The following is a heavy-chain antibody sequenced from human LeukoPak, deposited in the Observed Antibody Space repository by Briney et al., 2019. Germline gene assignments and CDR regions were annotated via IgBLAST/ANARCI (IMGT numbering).Heavy chain of an antibody. Sequence: GGSLRLSCAASGFTFSGSGMHWVRQAPGKGLEWVAFIRSDGSNKYYADSVKGRFTISRDNSKNTLYLQMNSLRAEDTAVYYCAKDHGFYGSGEIFDYWGQGTLVTVSS. J-gene: IGHJ4*02. CDR2: IRSDGSNK. CDR1: GFTFSGSG. D-gene: IGHD3-10*01. CDR3: AKDHGFYGSGEIFDY. V-gene: IGHV3-30*02.